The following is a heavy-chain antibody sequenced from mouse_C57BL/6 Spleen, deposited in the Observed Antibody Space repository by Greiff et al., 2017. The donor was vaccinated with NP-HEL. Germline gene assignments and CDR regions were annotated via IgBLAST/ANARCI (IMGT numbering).Heavy chain of an antibody. CDR2: IWSGGST. CDR3: ARNVGITTGYYYAMDY. CDR1: GFSLTSYG. V-gene: IGHV2-2*01. D-gene: IGHD2-4*01. J-gene: IGHJ4*01. Sequence: VKLVESGPGLVQPSQSLSITCIVSGFSLTSYGVHWVRQSPGKGLEWLGVIWSGGSTDYNAAFISRLSISKDNSKSHVFFKMNSLQADASAIYYCARNVGITTGYYYAMDYWGQGTSVTVSS.